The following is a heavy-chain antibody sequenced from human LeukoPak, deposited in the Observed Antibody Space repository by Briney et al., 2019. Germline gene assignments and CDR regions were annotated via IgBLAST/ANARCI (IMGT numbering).Heavy chain of an antibody. D-gene: IGHD3-22*01. CDR3: ARAPSMILPFYFDS. CDR2: IYHSGST. CDR1: GYSISSGYY. J-gene: IGHJ4*02. V-gene: IGHV4-38-2*02. Sequence: PSETLSLTCTVSGYSISSGYYWGWIRQPPGKGLEWIGSIYHSGSTYYDPSLKSRVTISVDTSKNQFSLRMSSATAADTAMYHCARAPSMILPFYFDSWGQGTLVTVSS.